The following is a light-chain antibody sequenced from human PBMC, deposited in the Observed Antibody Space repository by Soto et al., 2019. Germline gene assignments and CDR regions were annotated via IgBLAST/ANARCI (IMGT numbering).Light chain of an antibody. CDR1: QSVSSS. CDR2: ATS. CDR3: QQYNNWWT. V-gene: IGKV3-15*01. J-gene: IGKJ1*01. Sequence: EMDMTQSDDTLSLTPGRRGSPPYRASQSVSSSLAWYQQKPGQAPRLLIYATSTRATGIPARFSGSGSGTEFTLTISSLQSEDFAVYYCQQYNNWWTFGQGTKVDIK.